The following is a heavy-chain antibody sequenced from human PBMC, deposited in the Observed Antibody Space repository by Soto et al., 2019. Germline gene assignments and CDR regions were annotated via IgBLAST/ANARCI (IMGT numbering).Heavy chain of an antibody. J-gene: IGHJ4*02. CDR3: ARDWTHYDSSGPGDY. V-gene: IGHV1-3*01. CDR1: GYTFTIYP. CDR2: INAGNGDT. Sequence: GASVKVSCKASGYTFTIYPMHWVRQAPGQGLEWMGWINAGNGDTKYSQKFQGRVTITRDTSASTAYMELSSLRSEDTAAYYCARDWTHYDSSGPGDYWGQGTLVTVSS. D-gene: IGHD3-22*01.